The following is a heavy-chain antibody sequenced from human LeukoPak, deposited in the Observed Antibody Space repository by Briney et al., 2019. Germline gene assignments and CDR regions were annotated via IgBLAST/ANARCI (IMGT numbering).Heavy chain of an antibody. Sequence: GESLQISCQGSGYSFTNYWIGWVRQMPGKGLEWMGIIYSGDSDTRHSPSFQGQVTISADKSLSTAYLQCSSLKASHTAMYYCARRKYGSGSRYFDYWGQGTLVTVSS. J-gene: IGHJ4*02. CDR3: ARRKYGSGSRYFDY. CDR2: IYSGDSDT. CDR1: GYSFTNYW. D-gene: IGHD3-10*01. V-gene: IGHV5-51*01.